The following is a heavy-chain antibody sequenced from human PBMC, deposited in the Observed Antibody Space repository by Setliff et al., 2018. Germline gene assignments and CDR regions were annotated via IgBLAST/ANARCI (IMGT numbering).Heavy chain of an antibody. CDR1: GDSIYNQF. D-gene: IGHD3-22*01. V-gene: IGHV4-59*11. Sequence: SETLSLTCTVSGDSIYNQFWSWVRQPPGKGLQWIGYIYSSGSTNYNPSLKSRVTISVDTSKNQFSLKLSSVTAADTAVYYCARAAKYDSSSYYGLWLDPWGQGTLVTVSS. CDR2: IYSSGST. CDR3: ARAAKYDSSSYYGLWLDP. J-gene: IGHJ5*02.